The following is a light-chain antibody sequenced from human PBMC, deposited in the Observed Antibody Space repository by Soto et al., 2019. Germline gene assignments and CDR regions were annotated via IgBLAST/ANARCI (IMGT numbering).Light chain of an antibody. V-gene: IGLV2-14*01. CDR1: TTDVGTYNY. CDR2: EVN. J-gene: IGLJ2*01. CDR3: SSYTNTGTLVL. Sequence: QSALTQPASVSGSPGQSITISCTGSTTDVGTYNYVSWYQHHPGKAPKLMIYEVNNRPSGISNRFSGSKSGNTASLTVSGLQAEDEADYYCSSYTNTGTLVLFGGGTKLT.